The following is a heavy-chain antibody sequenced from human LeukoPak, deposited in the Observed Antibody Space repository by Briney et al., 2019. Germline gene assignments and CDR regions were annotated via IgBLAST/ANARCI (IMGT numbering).Heavy chain of an antibody. Sequence: SETLSLTCTVSGGSISSYYWSWIRQPAGKGLEWIGRIYTSGSTNYNPSLKSRVTMSVDTSKNQFSLKLSSVTAADTAVYYCAGSGSIAAAGTPSYYYYYYGMDVWGQGTTVTVSS. J-gene: IGHJ6*02. CDR3: AGSGSIAAAGTPSYYYYYYGMDV. D-gene: IGHD6-13*01. CDR1: GGSISSYY. V-gene: IGHV4-4*07. CDR2: IYTSGST.